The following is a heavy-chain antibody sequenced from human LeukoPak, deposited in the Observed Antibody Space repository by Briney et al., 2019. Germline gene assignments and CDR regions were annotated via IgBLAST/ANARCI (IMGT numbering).Heavy chain of an antibody. CDR2: ISSSDNTI. D-gene: IGHD1-26*01. CDR3: ASLWELTDY. Sequence: GGSLRLSCAASGFTFSDYYMSWVRQAPGKGLEWVSYISSSDNTIYYADSVKGRFTISRDNAKNSLYLQMNSLRAEDTAVYYCASLWELTDYWGQGTLVTVSS. V-gene: IGHV3-11*04. CDR1: GFTFSDYY. J-gene: IGHJ4*02.